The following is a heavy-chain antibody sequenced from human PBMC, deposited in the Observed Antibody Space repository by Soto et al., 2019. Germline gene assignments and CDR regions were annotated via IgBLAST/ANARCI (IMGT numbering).Heavy chain of an antibody. CDR2: IKSKTDGGTT. D-gene: IGHD5-12*01. CDR1: GFTFSNAW. CDR3: TTDPGDIVATKDY. V-gene: IGHV3-15*07. J-gene: IGHJ4*02. Sequence: GGSLRLSCAASGFTFSNAWMNWVRQAPGKGLEWVGRIKSKTDGGTTDYAAPVKGRFTISRDDSKNTLYLQMNSLKTEDTAVYYCTTDPGDIVATKDYWGQGTLVTVSS.